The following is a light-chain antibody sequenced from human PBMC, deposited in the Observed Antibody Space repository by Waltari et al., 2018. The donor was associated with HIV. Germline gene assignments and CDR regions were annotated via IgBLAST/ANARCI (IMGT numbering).Light chain of an antibody. Sequence: DIVMTQSPDSLAVSLAERATINCKSSQSVLYRSDTKTPFAWYQQKSGQPPKLIFSWSSARESGVPDRFSGSGSGTDFTLTIRSLRAEDVAIYYCQQYGSFPWTFGQGTKVEIK. J-gene: IGKJ1*01. CDR1: QSVLYRSDTKTP. V-gene: IGKV4-1*01. CDR2: WSS. CDR3: QQYGSFPWT.